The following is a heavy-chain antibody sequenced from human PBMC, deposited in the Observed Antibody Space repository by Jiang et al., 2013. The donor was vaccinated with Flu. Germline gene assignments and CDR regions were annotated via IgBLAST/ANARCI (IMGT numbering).Heavy chain of an antibody. J-gene: IGHJ6*02. D-gene: IGHD1-1*01. Sequence: DYAVSVKSRITINLDTSKNQFSLQLNSVTPEDTAVYYCARVTMEVPDVWGQGTTVTVSS. CDR3: ARVTMEVPDV. V-gene: IGHV6-1*01.